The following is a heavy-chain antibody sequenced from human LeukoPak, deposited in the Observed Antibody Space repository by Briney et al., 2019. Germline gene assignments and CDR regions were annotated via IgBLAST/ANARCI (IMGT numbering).Heavy chain of an antibody. CDR2: IDHSGST. CDR1: GGSFSGYY. CDR3: ARGPYYFDSSSYDY. J-gene: IGHJ4*02. V-gene: IGHV4-34*01. Sequence: MPSETLSLTCAVHGGSFSGYYWSWIRQPPGKGLEWIGNIDHSGSTNYNPSLKSRVTISVDTSKNQFSLKLNSVTAADTAVYYCARGPYYFDSSSYDYWGQGTLVTVSS. D-gene: IGHD3-22*01.